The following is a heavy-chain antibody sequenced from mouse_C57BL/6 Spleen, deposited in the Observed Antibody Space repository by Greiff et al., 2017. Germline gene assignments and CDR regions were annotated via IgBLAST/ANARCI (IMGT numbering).Heavy chain of an antibody. J-gene: IGHJ4*01. CDR2: IHPNSGST. D-gene: IGHD2-4*01. Sequence: QVQLQQPGAELVKPGASVKLSCKASGYTFTSYWMHWVKQRPGQGLEWIGMIHPNSGSTNYNEKFKSKATLTVDKSSSTAYMQLSSLTSEDSAVYDCAREGLRPYAMDYWGQGTSVTVSS. V-gene: IGHV1-64*01. CDR3: AREGLRPYAMDY. CDR1: GYTFTSYW.